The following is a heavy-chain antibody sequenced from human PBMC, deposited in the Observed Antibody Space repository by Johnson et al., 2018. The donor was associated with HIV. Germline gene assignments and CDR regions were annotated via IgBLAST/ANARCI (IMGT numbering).Heavy chain of an antibody. Sequence: VQLVESGGGVVQPGRSLRLFCVASGFTFNSYAMHWVRQAPGKGLEWVAVISYDGSNKYYADSVKGRFTISRDNSKNTLYLQMNSLRAEDTAVYYCARDKVDDAFDIWGQGTMVTVSS. CDR2: ISYDGSNK. CDR1: GFTFNSYA. CDR3: ARDKVDDAFDI. V-gene: IGHV3-30-3*01. D-gene: IGHD1-26*01. J-gene: IGHJ3*02.